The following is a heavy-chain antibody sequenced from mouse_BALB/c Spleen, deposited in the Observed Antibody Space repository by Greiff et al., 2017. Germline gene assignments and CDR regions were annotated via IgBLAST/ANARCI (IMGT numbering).Heavy chain of an antibody. CDR3: ARGTSTMITSWFAY. J-gene: IGHJ3*01. CDR1: GFSLTSYG. D-gene: IGHD2-4*01. CDR2: IWAGGST. V-gene: IGHV2-9*02. Sequence: VQVVESGPGLVAPSQSLSITCTVSGFSLTSYGVHWVRQPPGKGLEWLGVIWAGGSTNYNSALMSRLSISKDNSKSQVFLKMNSLQTDDTAMYYCARGTSTMITSWFAYWGQGTLVTVSA.